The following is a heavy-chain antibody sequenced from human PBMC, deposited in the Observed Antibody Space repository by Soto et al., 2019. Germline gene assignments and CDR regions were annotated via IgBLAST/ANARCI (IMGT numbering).Heavy chain of an antibody. CDR1: GASIYIDY. CDR3: ARGYWFDP. V-gene: IGHV4-59*07. CDR2: VSRSGSS. Sequence: SDTLSLTCTSAGASIYIDYWTWIRQPPGKGLEWIGYVSRSGSSSFAPSLKGRVTFSTDTSKNQVSLKMTYVTVADTAVYYCARGYWFDPWGPGTLVNV. J-gene: IGHJ5*02.